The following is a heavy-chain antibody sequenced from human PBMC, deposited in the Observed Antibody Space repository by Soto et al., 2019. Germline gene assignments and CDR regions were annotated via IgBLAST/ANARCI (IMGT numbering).Heavy chain of an antibody. D-gene: IGHD3-22*01. CDR2: ISAYNGNT. Sequence: ASVKVSCKASGYTFTNYGISWVRQAPGQGLEWMGWISAYNGNTNYAQKLQGRVTMTTDTSTSTAYMELRSLRSDDTAVYYCARSPDSSGYPDFDYWGQGTLVTVSS. CDR1: GYTFTNYG. CDR3: ARSPDSSGYPDFDY. V-gene: IGHV1-18*04. J-gene: IGHJ4*02.